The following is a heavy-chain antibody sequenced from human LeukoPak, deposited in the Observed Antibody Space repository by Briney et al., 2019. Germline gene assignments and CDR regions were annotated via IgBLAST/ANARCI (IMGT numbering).Heavy chain of an antibody. Sequence: GGSLRLSCAASGFTFSDYGLHWVRQAPGKGLEWVAVIWYDGGNEYYADSAKGRFTISRDSSKNTLYLQMNNLRVEDTAVYYCAKDETPQLGFDPWGQGTLVTVSS. CDR3: AKDETPQLGFDP. CDR1: GFTFSDYG. CDR2: IWYDGGNE. V-gene: IGHV3-33*06. D-gene: IGHD6-6*01. J-gene: IGHJ5*02.